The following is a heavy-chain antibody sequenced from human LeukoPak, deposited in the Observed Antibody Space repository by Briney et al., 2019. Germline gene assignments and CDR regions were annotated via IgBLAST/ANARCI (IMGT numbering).Heavy chain of an antibody. CDR3: ARAVTTIGYYMDV. V-gene: IGHV3-48*03. D-gene: IGHD4-11*01. CDR2: ISASGRTI. J-gene: IGHJ6*03. Sequence: WGSLRLSCAASGFTFSSYEMTWVRQAPGKGLEWVSYISASGRTIYYADSVKGRFTISRDNAKNSLYLQMNSLRAEDTAVYYCARAVTTIGYYMDVWGKGTTVTVSS. CDR1: GFTFSSYE.